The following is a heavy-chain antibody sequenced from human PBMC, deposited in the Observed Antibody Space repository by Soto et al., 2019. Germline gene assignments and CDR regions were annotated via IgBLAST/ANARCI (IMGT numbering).Heavy chain of an antibody. Sequence: PSETLSLTCTVSGGSISSSSYYWDWIRQPPGKGLEWIGRIYYTGSTYYNPSLKSRVTISVDTSKKQFSLKLGSVTAAETAVYYCARSRGDSSPDYWGQGTLVTVSS. CDR3: ARSRGDSSPDY. V-gene: IGHV4-39*01. CDR1: GGSISSSSYY. D-gene: IGHD3-22*01. J-gene: IGHJ4*02. CDR2: IYYTGST.